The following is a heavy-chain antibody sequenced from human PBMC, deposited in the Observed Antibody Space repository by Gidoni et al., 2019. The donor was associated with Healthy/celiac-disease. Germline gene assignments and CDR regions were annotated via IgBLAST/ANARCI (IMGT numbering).Heavy chain of an antibody. CDR3: ARDQRYCSGGSCYDYYYMDV. CDR2: IIPIFGTA. D-gene: IGHD2-15*01. Sequence: QVPLVQSGAAVTKPGSLVTVSCKASVGTFSSYHNSWVRQAPGQGLEWMGGIIPIFGTANYAQKFQSRVTITADESTSTAYMELSSLRSEDTAVYYCARDQRYCSGGSCYDYYYMDVWGKGTTVTVSS. J-gene: IGHJ6*03. V-gene: IGHV1-69*01. CDR1: VGTFSSYH.